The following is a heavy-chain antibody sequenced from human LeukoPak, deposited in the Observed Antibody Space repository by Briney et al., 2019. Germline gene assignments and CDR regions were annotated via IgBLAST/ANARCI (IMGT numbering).Heavy chain of an antibody. CDR3: ARDYYRDYFDY. V-gene: IGHV3-74*01. CDR2: INSDGSST. Sequence: GGSLRLSCAASGFTFSSYWMHWVRRAPGKGLVWVSRINSDGSSTSYADSVKGRFTISRDNAKNTLYLQMNSLRAEDTAVYYCARDYYRDYFDYWGQGTLVTVSS. CDR1: GFTFSSYW. J-gene: IGHJ4*02. D-gene: IGHD3-10*01.